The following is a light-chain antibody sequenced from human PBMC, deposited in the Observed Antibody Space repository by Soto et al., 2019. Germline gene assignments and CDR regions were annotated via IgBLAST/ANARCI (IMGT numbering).Light chain of an antibody. Sequence: DIQITQSPSSLSASVGDRVIITCRASQSIRKYLNWYQHKPGKVPTLLIYAASSLQSGVPSRFSGIGSGTEFTHTITSLPPADFATYAWQQSGDTPPWTFGQGTKVEIK. J-gene: IGKJ1*01. CDR3: QQSGDTPPWT. V-gene: IGKV1-39*01. CDR1: QSIRKY. CDR2: AAS.